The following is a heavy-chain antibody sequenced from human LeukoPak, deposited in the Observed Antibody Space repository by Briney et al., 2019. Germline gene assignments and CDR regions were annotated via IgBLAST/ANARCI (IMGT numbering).Heavy chain of an antibody. Sequence: PGGSLRLSCAASGFTFSSYWMSWVRQAPGKGLEWVANIKQDGSEKYYVDSVKGRFTISRDNAKNSLYLQMNSLRAGDTAVYYCARVDGDYSDAFDIWGQGTMVTVSS. CDR2: IKQDGSEK. CDR1: GFTFSSYW. J-gene: IGHJ3*02. D-gene: IGHD4-17*01. V-gene: IGHV3-7*01. CDR3: ARVDGDYSDAFDI.